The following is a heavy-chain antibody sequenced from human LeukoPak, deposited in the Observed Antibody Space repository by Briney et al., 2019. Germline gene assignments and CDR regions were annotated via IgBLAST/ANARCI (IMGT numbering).Heavy chain of an antibody. V-gene: IGHV1-46*01. Sequence: ASVKVSCKASGYTFTSYYIHWVRQAPGQGLEWMGIINPSGGSTTYAQKFQGRVTMTRDTSASTVYMELSSLRSEDTAVYYCARDTEDFDYWGQGTLVTVSS. CDR3: ARDTEDFDY. CDR1: GYTFTSYY. CDR2: INPSGGST. J-gene: IGHJ4*02.